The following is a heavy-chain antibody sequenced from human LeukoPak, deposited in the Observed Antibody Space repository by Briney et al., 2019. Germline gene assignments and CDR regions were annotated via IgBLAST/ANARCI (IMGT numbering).Heavy chain of an antibody. CDR2: ISSSSSYI. V-gene: IGHV3-21*01. CDR3: ARDWTVTTLGAFDI. CDR1: GFTFSSYS. J-gene: IGHJ3*02. Sequence: GGSLRLSCAASGFTFSSYSMNWVRQAPGKGLEWVSSISSSSSYIYYADSVKGRFTISRDNAKNSLYLQMNSLRAEDTAVYYCARDWTVTTLGAFDIWGQGTMVTVSS. D-gene: IGHD4-17*01.